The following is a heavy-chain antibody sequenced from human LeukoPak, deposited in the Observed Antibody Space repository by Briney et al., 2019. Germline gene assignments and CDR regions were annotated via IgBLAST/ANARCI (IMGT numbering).Heavy chain of an antibody. CDR1: GFTFNNYE. CDR2: ISSSGNTI. CDR3: AKSKPFYYYDSSGYYYDFDY. Sequence: GGSLRLSCAASGFTFNNYEMNWVRQAPGKGLEWVSYISSSGNTIYYADSVRGRFTISRDNSKNTLYLQMNSLRAEDTAVYYCAKSKPFYYYDSSGYYYDFDYWGQGTLVTVSS. J-gene: IGHJ4*02. D-gene: IGHD3-22*01. V-gene: IGHV3-48*03.